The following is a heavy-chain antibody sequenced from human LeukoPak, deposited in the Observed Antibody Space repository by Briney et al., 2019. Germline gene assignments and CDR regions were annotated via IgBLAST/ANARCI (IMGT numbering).Heavy chain of an antibody. D-gene: IGHD3-10*01. CDR2: ISYDGSNK. J-gene: IGHJ4*02. Sequence: GGSLRLSCAASGFTFSSYGMHWVRQAPGKGLEWVAVISYDGSNKYYADSVKGRFTISRDNSKNTVFLQMNSLRAEDTAVYYCARGIYGSGSGTGFDYWGQGTLVTVSS. CDR3: ARGIYGSGSGTGFDY. CDR1: GFTFSSYG. V-gene: IGHV3-30*03.